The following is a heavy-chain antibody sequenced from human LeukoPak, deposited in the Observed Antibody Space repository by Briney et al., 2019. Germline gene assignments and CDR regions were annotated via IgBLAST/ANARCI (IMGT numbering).Heavy chain of an antibody. D-gene: IGHD2-2*01. J-gene: IGHJ6*03. CDR3: ARGPGYCSSTSCPGYYYYMDV. CDR1: GGTFSSYA. CDR2: IIPIFGTA. Sequence: ASVKVSCKASGGTFSSYAISWVRQAPGQGLEWMGGIIPIFGTANYAQKFQGRVTITTDESTSTAYMELSSLRSEDTAVYYCARGPGYCSSTSCPGYYYYMDVWGKGTTVTVSS. V-gene: IGHV1-69*05.